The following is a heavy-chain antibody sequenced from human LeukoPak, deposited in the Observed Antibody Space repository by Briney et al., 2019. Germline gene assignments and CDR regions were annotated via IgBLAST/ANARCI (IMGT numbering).Heavy chain of an antibody. Sequence: SGPTLVHPTQPLTLTCTLSGFSLRSRGEAVGWIRQPPGKALEWLALIYWDDDKRYSPSLKSRLTITKDTSKSQVVITMSNMDPVYTATYFCAYAHRDTTTWESRFDPWGHGTLVTVSS. CDR1: GFSLRSRGEA. D-gene: IGHD1-26*01. CDR3: AYAHRDTTTWESRFDP. CDR2: IYWDDDK. V-gene: IGHV2-5*02. J-gene: IGHJ5*02.